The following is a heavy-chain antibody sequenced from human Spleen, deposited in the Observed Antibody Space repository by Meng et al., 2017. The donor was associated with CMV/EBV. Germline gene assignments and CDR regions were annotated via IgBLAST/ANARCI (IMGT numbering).Heavy chain of an antibody. D-gene: IGHD1-26*01. J-gene: IGHJ6*02. CDR1: GLTFSTYS. CDR2: ISSTSSTI. V-gene: IGHV3-48*04. CDR3: ARDGGEMGATGFGDYYYYGMDV. Sequence: GESLKISCAASGLTFSTYSMKWVRQAPGKGLEWVSYISSTSSTIYYADSVKGRFTISRDNAKNSLYLQMNSLRAEDTAVYYCARDGGEMGATGFGDYYYYGMDVWGQGTTVTVS.